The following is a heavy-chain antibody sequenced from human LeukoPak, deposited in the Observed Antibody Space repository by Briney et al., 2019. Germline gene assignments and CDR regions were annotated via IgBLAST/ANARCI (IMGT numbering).Heavy chain of an antibody. CDR3: ARERGYDSSGLFDY. CDR2: INHSGST. Sequence: SETLSLTCAVYGGSFSGYYWSWIRQPPGKGLEWIGEINHSGSTNYNPSLKSRVTISVDTSKNQFSLKLSSVTAADTAVYYCARERGYDSSGLFDYWGQGTLVTVSS. CDR1: GGSFSGYY. J-gene: IGHJ4*02. V-gene: IGHV4-34*01. D-gene: IGHD3-22*01.